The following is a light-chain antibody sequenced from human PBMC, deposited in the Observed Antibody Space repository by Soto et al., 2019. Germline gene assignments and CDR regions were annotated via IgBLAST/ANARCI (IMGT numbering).Light chain of an antibody. J-gene: IGLJ2*01. CDR1: SSDVGNYNL. V-gene: IGLV2-23*01. CDR3: CSYTTGSTDVV. CDR2: EDY. Sequence: QSALTQPASVSGSPGQSIAISCTGTSSDVGNYNLVSWYQQHPGRAPKLMIYEDYERPSGISNRFSGSKSGNTASLTISGLQAEDEADYYCCSYTTGSTDVVFGGGTKLTVL.